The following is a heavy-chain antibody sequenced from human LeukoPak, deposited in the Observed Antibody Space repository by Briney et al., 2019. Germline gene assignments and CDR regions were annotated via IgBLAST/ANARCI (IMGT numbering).Heavy chain of an antibody. Sequence: GGSLRLSCAASGFSFSSYSMNWVRQAPGKGLEWVSSISNSGIHIYYADTVKGRFTMSRDNGKNSLFLQMNSLRAEDTAVSFCAKHMTPERTTPYYYGMDVWGQGTTVTVSS. D-gene: IGHD2-15*01. CDR3: AKHMTPERTTPYYYGMDV. V-gene: IGHV3-21*01. CDR2: ISNSGIHI. CDR1: GFSFSSYS. J-gene: IGHJ6*02.